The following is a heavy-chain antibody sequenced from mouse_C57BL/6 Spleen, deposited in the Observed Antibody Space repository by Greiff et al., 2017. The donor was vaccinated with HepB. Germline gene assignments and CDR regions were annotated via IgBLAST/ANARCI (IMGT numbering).Heavy chain of an antibody. CDR2: IYPGDGDT. CDR1: GYAFSSSW. V-gene: IGHV1-82*01. D-gene: IGHD1-1*01. J-gene: IGHJ2*01. Sequence: VQLQESGPELVKPGASVKISCKASGYAFSSSWMNWVKQRPGKGLEWIGRIYPGDGDTNYNGKFKGKATLTADKSSSTAYMQRSSLTSEDSAVYFCARVLLRSYFDYWGQGTTLTVSS. CDR3: ARVLLRSYFDY.